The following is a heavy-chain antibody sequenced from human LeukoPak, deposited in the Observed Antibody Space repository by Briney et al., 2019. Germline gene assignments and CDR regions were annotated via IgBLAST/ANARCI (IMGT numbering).Heavy chain of an antibody. D-gene: IGHD3-10*01. J-gene: IGHJ6*03. Sequence: GGSLRLSCAASGFTFSSYGMHWVRQAPGKGLEWVAFIRYDGSNKYYADSVKGRFTISRDNSKNTLYLQMNSLRAEDTAVYYCAKDGGSYYYYYMDVWGKGTTVTVSS. CDR3: AKDGGSYYYYYMDV. CDR1: GFTFSSYG. V-gene: IGHV3-30*02. CDR2: IRYDGSNK.